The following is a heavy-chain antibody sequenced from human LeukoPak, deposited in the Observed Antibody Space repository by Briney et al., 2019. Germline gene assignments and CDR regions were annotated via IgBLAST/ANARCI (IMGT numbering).Heavy chain of an antibody. D-gene: IGHD6-19*01. CDR2: ISAYNGNT. V-gene: IGHV1-18*04. Sequence: ASVKVSCKASRYTFTGYYMHWVRQAPGQGLEWMGWISAYNGNTNYAQKLQGRVTMTTDTSTSTAYMELRSLRSDDTAVYYCARQGSSGWYVVWGQGTLVTVSS. CDR1: RYTFTGYY. J-gene: IGHJ4*02. CDR3: ARQGSSGWYVV.